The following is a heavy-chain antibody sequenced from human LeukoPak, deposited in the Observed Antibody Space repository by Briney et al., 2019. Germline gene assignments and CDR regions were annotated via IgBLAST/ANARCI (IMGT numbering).Heavy chain of an antibody. D-gene: IGHD4-17*01. V-gene: IGHV3-7*01. CDR2: IKQDGSEK. CDR3: AGCSTVTTYYYSYYMDI. J-gene: IGHJ6*03. CDR1: RFTFSNSW. Sequence: GGSLRLSCAASRFTFSNSWMSWVRLAPGKGMEWVANIKQDGSEKYYVDSVKGRFTISRDNAKNSLYLQMNSLRAKDTAVYYCAGCSTVTTYYYSYYMDIWGKGTTVTVSS.